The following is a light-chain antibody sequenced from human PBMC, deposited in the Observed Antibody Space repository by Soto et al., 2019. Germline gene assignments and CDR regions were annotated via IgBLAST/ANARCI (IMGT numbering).Light chain of an antibody. Sequence: QSALTQPPSASGSPGQSVTISCTGTGSDVGGYDYVSWYQQHPGKAPELIIYEVNKRPSGVPDRFSGSKSGNTASLTVSGLQAEDEADYYCNSYSGSNNFVVFGTGTKLTVL. V-gene: IGLV2-8*01. J-gene: IGLJ1*01. CDR3: NSYSGSNNFVV. CDR2: EVN. CDR1: GSDVGGYDY.